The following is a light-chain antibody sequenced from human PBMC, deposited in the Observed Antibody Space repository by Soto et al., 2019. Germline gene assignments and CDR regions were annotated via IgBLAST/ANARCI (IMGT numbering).Light chain of an antibody. CDR3: QQRYSWWT. CDR1: QSVTSY. V-gene: IGKV3-11*01. CDR2: DAS. J-gene: IGKJ1*01. Sequence: EIVLTQSPATLSLSPGERATLSCRASQSVTSYLAWYQQKPGQAPRLLIYDASNRATGIPARFGGSGSGTDFTLTISSLEPEDFAVYYCQQRYSWWTFGQGTKVEIK.